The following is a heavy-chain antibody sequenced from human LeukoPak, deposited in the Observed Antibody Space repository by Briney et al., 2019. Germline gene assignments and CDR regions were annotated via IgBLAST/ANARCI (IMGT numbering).Heavy chain of an antibody. CDR3: AAPYYYDSSGYYFSRPFDY. D-gene: IGHD3-22*01. Sequence: GGSLRLSCAASGFTFSSYGMHWVRQAPGKGLEWVAFIRYDGSNKYYADSVKGRFTISRDNSKNTLYLQMNSLRAEDTAVYYCAAPYYYDSSGYYFSRPFDYWGQGTLVTVSS. J-gene: IGHJ4*02. CDR2: IRYDGSNK. V-gene: IGHV3-30*02. CDR1: GFTFSSYG.